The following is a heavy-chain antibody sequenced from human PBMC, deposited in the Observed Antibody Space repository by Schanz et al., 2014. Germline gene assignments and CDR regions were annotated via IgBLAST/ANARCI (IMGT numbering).Heavy chain of an antibody. CDR2: ISYGTSYI. CDR3: ARDRRNADLDY. V-gene: IGHV3-21*01. Sequence: EVHLVESGGGLVQPGGSLRLSCAASGITFSSYSLNWVRQAPGKGLEWVSSISYGTSYIYYAESVKGRFTISRDNSKNTLYLQMNSLRAEDTALYYCARDRRNADLDYWGQGTLVTVSS. CDR1: GITFSSYS. D-gene: IGHD1-1*01. J-gene: IGHJ4*02.